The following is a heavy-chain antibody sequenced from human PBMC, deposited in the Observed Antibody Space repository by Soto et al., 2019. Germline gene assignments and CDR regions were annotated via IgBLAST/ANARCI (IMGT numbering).Heavy chain of an antibody. J-gene: IGHJ6*02. CDR1: GFTFSTYS. Sequence: EVQLVESGGGLVQPGGSLRLSCAASGFTFSTYSMNWVRQAPGKGLEWVSYISSRSYTIYYVDSVKGRFTISRDNAKXXXXXXXNSLRDEDTAVYYCARGGSSSDNGMDVWGQGTTVTVSS. CDR2: ISSRSYTI. CDR3: ARGGSSSDNGMDV. V-gene: IGHV3-48*02. D-gene: IGHD6-6*01.